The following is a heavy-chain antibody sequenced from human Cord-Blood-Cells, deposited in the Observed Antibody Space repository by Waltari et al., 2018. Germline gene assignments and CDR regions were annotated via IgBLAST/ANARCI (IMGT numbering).Heavy chain of an antibody. D-gene: IGHD1-26*01. CDR2: IKQDGSEK. CDR1: GLTFTSHW. CDR3: ARRSFLAGAFDI. Sequence: EVQLVESGGGLVQPGGSLRLSCAAPGLTFTSHWMRWVRQAPGKGLEWVANIKQDGSEKYYVDSVKGRFTISRDNAKNSLYLQMNSLRAEDTAVYYCARRSFLAGAFDIWGQGTMVTVSS. J-gene: IGHJ3*02. V-gene: IGHV3-7*01.